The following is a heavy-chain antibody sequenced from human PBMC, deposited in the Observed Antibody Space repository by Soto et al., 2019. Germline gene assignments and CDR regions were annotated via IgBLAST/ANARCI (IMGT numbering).Heavy chain of an antibody. CDR3: VKALSARYNSAKAFDV. J-gene: IGHJ3*01. V-gene: IGHV4-30-2*02. CDR2: IYHSGST. CDR1: GGSISSGGYS. Sequence: SETLSLTCAVSGGSISSGGYSWSWIRQPPGKGLEWIGYIYHSGSTYYNPSLKSRVTISVDNSKNTLYLQMSSLRVEDTAMYYCVKALSARYNSAKAFDVWGQGTMVTVSS. D-gene: IGHD2-2*02.